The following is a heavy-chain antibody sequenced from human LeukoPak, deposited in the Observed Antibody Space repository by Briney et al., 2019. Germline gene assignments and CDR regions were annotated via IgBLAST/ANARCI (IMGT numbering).Heavy chain of an antibody. CDR2: IYYSGST. CDR3: AKYYYGSGYNWFYY. CDR1: GGSINNYY. D-gene: IGHD3-10*01. V-gene: IGHV4-59*01. Sequence: PSEALSLTCPVSGGSINNYYWRWIRQPPGKGLEWIGYIYYSGSTNYNSSLKSRVTISVDTSENQFSLKLSSVTTADTAVYYCAKYYYGSGYNWFYYWGQGTLVTVSS. J-gene: IGHJ4*02.